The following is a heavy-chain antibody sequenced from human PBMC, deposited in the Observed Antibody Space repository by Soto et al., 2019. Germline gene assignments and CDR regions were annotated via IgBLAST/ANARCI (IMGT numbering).Heavy chain of an antibody. CDR2: ISYDGSNK. CDR1: GFTFSSYA. J-gene: IGHJ6*02. V-gene: IGHV3-30-3*01. Sequence: AGGSLRLSCAASGFTFSSYAMHWVRQAPGKGLEWVAVISYDGSNKYYADSVKGRFTISRDNSKNTLYLQMNSLRAEDTAVYYCARVQESDYYGMDVWGQGTTVTVSS. D-gene: IGHD3-10*01. CDR3: ARVQESDYYGMDV.